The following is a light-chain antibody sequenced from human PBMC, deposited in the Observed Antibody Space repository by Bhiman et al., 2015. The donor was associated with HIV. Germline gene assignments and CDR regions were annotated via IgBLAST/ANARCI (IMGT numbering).Light chain of an antibody. CDR3: RSADSPGTYRWL. CDR2: GKN. V-gene: IGLV3-19*01. J-gene: IGLJ3*02. Sequence: SSELTQDPAVSVALGQTVRITCQGDSLRSYYASWYQQKPGQAPVLVIYGKNNRPSGIPDRFSGSSSGNTASLTITGAQAEDEADYYCRSADSPGTYRWLFGGGTKLTVL. CDR1: SLRSYY.